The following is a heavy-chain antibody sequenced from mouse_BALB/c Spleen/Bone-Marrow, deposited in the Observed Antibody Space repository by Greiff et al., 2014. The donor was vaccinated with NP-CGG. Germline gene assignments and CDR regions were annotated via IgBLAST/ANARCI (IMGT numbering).Heavy chain of an antibody. CDR2: IWAGGST. CDR1: GFSLTSYG. V-gene: IGHV2-9*02. J-gene: IGHJ1*01. D-gene: IGHD2-4*01. Sequence: QVQLKESGPGLVAPSQSLSITCTVSGFSLTSYGVHWVRQPPGKGLEWLGVIWAGGSTNYNSALMSRLSISKDNSKSQVFLKMNSLQTDDTAMYYCARDPIYYDYDWYFDVWSAGTTVTVSS. CDR3: ARDPIYYDYDWYFDV.